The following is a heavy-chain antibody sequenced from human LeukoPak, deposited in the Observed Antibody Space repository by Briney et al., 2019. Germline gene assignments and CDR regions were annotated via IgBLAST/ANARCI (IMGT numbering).Heavy chain of an antibody. J-gene: IGHJ4*02. CDR2: INTNTGNP. V-gene: IGHV7-4-1*02. D-gene: IGHD1-20*01. CDR3: ARDPPRRPLTSDQGY. CDR1: GYTFTSFP. Sequence: VASVKVSCKTSGYTFTSFPMNWVRQAPGQGLEWMGWINTNTGNPTYAQDFTGRFVFSLDISVSTAYLEINNLKPEDSGVYYCARDPPRRPLTSDQGYWGQGTLVTVSS.